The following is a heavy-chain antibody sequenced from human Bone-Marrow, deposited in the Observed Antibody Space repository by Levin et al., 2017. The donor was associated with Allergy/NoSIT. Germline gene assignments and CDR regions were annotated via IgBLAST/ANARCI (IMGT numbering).Heavy chain of an antibody. J-gene: IGHJ4*02. D-gene: IGHD2-2*01. CDR2: IIPIFGTA. V-gene: IGHV1-69*13. Sequence: ASVKVSCKASGGTFSSYAISWVRQAPGQGLEWMGGIIPIFGTANYAQKFQGRVTITADESTSTAYMELSSLRSEDTAVYYCAREADCSSTSCVVGWGQGTLVTVSS. CDR1: GGTFSSYA. CDR3: AREADCSSTSCVVG.